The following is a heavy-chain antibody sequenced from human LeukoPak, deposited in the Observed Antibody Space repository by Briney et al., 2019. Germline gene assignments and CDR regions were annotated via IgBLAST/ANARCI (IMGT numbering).Heavy chain of an antibody. J-gene: IGHJ3*02. CDR1: GFTVSSNY. V-gene: IGHV3-66*01. CDR2: IYSGGDT. CDR3: AKYNSRAPLDAFDI. D-gene: IGHD2/OR15-2a*01. Sequence: GGSLRLSCAASGFTVSSNYMNWVRQAPGKGLEWVSIIYSGGDTFYADSVKGRITISRDDSKNMVYLQINSLRAEDTAVYYCAKYNSRAPLDAFDIWGQGTMVTVSS.